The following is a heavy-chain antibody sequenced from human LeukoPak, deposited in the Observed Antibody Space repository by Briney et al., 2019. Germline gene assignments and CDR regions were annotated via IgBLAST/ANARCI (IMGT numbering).Heavy chain of an antibody. Sequence: ASVKVSCKASGYIFTGYYLHWVRQAPGQGLEWMGWISAYNGNTNYAQKLQGRVTMTTDTSTTTAYMELRSLRSDDTAVYYCARDLSHRYNYDSRGYYILFDHWGQGTLVTVSS. CDR3: ARDLSHRYNYDSRGYYILFDH. D-gene: IGHD3-22*01. J-gene: IGHJ4*02. V-gene: IGHV1-18*04. CDR2: ISAYNGNT. CDR1: GYIFTGYY.